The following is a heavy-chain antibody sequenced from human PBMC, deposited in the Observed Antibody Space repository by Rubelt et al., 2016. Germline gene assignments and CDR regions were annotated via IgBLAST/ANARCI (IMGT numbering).Heavy chain of an antibody. CDR3: ARGMESTLFYFDS. Sequence: QVQLQQWGAGLLKPSETLSLTCAVYGASFSGYYWSWIRQPPGKGLEWIGEINHSGSTNHNSSLKSRVTISVDTSKNQFSLKLGPVTAADTAWYYCARGMESTLFYFDSWGLGTLVTVSS. CDR2: INHSGST. CDR1: GASFSGYY. J-gene: IGHJ4*02. D-gene: IGHD3-3*01. V-gene: IGHV4-34*01.